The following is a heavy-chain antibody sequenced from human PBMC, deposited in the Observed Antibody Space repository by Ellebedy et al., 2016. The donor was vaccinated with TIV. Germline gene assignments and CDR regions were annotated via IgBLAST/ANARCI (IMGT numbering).Heavy chain of an antibody. Sequence: MPSETLSLTCAVSAGSISSGGYSWNWIRQRPGKGLKWIGNINWTGKTKTNPSLSSRLSISVDTSNNQFFLRLTSVTAADTAVYYCARGSPYGSGSYSALYYFDYWGQGKLVTVSS. D-gene: IGHD3-10*01. CDR1: AGSISSGGYS. J-gene: IGHJ4*02. CDR2: INWTGKT. V-gene: IGHV4-31*11. CDR3: ARGSPYGSGSYSALYYFDY.